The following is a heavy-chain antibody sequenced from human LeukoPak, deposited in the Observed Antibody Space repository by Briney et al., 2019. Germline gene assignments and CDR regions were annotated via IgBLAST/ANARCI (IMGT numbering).Heavy chain of an antibody. D-gene: IGHD5-18*01. J-gene: IGHJ6*03. CDR1: GYSFTSYW. CDR3: ARRGYSYGYNYYYYMDV. Sequence: GESLKISCKGSGYSFTSYWIGWVRQMPGKGLEWMGIIHPGDSDTRYSPSFQGQVTISADKSISTAYLQWSSLKASDTAMYYCARRGYSYGYNYYYYMDVWGKGTTVTVSS. V-gene: IGHV5-51*01. CDR2: IHPGDSDT.